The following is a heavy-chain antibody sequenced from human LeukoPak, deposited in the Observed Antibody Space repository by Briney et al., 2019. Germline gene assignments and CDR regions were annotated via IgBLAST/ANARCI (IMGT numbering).Heavy chain of an antibody. Sequence: GGSLRLSCAASGFSLSSYWMIWVRQAPGKGLEWVSGLSGSGRATYYAHSVEGRFTISRENSKNTMFLQMNSLRVDDTAVYYCARQRVMLTGTGGTWIDPWGQGTLATVSS. CDR3: ARQRVMLTGTGGTWIDP. V-gene: IGHV3-23*01. J-gene: IGHJ5*02. D-gene: IGHD1/OR15-1a*01. CDR2: LSGSGRAT. CDR1: GFSLSSYW.